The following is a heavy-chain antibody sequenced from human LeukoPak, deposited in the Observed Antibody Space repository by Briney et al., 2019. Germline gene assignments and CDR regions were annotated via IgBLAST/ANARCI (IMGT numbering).Heavy chain of an antibody. CDR2: TYYRSKWYN. CDR3: ARDLFQQQLDAFDY. Sequence: QTLSLTCGISGDSVSSNSAAWNWIRQSPSRGLEWLGRTYYRSKWYNDYAVSVKSRITINPDTSKNQFSLQLNSVTPEDTAVYYCARDLFQQQLDAFDYWGQGTLVTVSS. J-gene: IGHJ4*02. CDR1: GDSVSSNSAA. V-gene: IGHV6-1*01. D-gene: IGHD6-13*01.